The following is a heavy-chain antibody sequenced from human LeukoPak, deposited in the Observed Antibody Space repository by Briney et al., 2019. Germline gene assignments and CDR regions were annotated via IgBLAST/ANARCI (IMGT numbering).Heavy chain of an antibody. CDR3: ARADGQGYSGYDTYDAFDI. CDR1: GFTFSSYW. J-gene: IGHJ3*02. D-gene: IGHD5-12*01. CDR2: INHSGST. Sequence: PGGSLRLSCAASGFTFSSYWMSWVRQPPGKGLEWIGEINHSGSTNYNPSLKSRVTISVDTSKNQFSLKLSSVTAADTAVYYCARADGQGYSGYDTYDAFDIWGQGTMVTVSS. V-gene: IGHV4-34*01.